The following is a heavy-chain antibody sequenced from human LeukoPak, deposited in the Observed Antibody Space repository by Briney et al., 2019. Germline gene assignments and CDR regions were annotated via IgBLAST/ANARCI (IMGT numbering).Heavy chain of an antibody. CDR3: ARRGHGSSWYFFDY. CDR1: GYSFTDYW. CDR2: FYAGGSES. J-gene: IGHJ4*02. D-gene: IGHD6-13*01. V-gene: IGHV5-51*03. Sequence: KPGESQKISCKASGYSFTDYWIGWVRQMPGKGLEWMGIFYAGGSESRYSPSFQGQVAISVDKSISTAYLQWSSLKASDTAMYYCARRGHGSSWYFFDYWGQGTLVTVSS.